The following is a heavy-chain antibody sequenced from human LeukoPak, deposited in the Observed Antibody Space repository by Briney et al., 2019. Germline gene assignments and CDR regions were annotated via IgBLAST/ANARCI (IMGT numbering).Heavy chain of an antibody. V-gene: IGHV3-11*06. CDR3: ARDLAVGATDY. D-gene: IGHD1-26*01. CDR2: ISSSSSYT. CDR1: GFTLSDYY. J-gene: IGHJ4*02. Sequence: GGSLRLSCAASGFTLSDYYMSWIRQAPGKGLEWVSYISSSSSYTNYADSVKGRFTISRDNAKNSLYLQMNSLRAEDTAVYYCARDLAVGATDYWGQGTLVTVSS.